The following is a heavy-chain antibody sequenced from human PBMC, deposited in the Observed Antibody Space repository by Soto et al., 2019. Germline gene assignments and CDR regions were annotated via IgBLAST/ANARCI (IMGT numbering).Heavy chain of an antibody. D-gene: IGHD6-19*01. CDR3: ANQKIRFSVAGTLYGLGV. Sequence: PGWSLRLSCESSVFVFITYSMNWVRHAPGKGLEWISYISSTSGTIYYADSVKGRFTIFRDNAKNSLFLQMNGLRDDDTAVYYCANQKIRFSVAGTLYGLGVWGQGTTVTVSS. CDR2: ISSTSGTI. V-gene: IGHV3-48*02. CDR1: VFVFITYS. J-gene: IGHJ6*02.